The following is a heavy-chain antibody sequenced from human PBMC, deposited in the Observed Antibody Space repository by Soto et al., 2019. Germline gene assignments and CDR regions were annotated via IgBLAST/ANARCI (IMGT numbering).Heavy chain of an antibody. CDR1: GGTFSSYA. Sequence: ASVKVSCKASGGTFSSYAISWVRQAPGQGLEWMGGIIPIFGTANYAQKFQGRVTITADESTSTAYMELSSLRSEDTAVYYCARLRRGLKAVAGSFDYWGQGTLVTVSS. J-gene: IGHJ4*02. D-gene: IGHD6-19*01. V-gene: IGHV1-69*13. CDR2: IIPIFGTA. CDR3: ARLRRGLKAVAGSFDY.